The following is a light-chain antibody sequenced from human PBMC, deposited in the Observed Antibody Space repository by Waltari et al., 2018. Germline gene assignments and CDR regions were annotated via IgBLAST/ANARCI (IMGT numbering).Light chain of an antibody. CDR1: QSITHF. CDR3: QQSYNTPLT. Sequence: DIQMTQSPSSLSASVGDSVTITCRTSQSITHFLNWYQQRPGKAPKLLIYAASILQSGGPSKFSGSGSVTDFTLTISSLQPEDFATYYCQQSYNTPLTFGGGTKVEIK. CDR2: AAS. J-gene: IGKJ4*01. V-gene: IGKV1-39*01.